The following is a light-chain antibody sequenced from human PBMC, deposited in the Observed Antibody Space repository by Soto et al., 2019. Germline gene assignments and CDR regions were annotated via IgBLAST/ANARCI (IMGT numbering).Light chain of an antibody. CDR2: GAS. CDR1: QSVSSNF. V-gene: IGKV3-20*01. CDR3: QQYGSSPPWT. J-gene: IGKJ1*01. Sequence: EIALTQSPGTLSLYPGERATLSCRAIQSVSSNFLAWYQQKPGQAPRLLIYGASSRATGIPDRFSGSGSGTDFTLTISRLEPEDFAVYYCQQYGSSPPWTFGQGTKVDVK.